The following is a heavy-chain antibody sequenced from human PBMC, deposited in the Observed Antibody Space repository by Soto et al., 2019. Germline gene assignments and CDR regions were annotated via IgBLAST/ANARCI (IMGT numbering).Heavy chain of an antibody. CDR2: INHSGST. Sequence: SETLSLTCAVYGGPFSGYYWSWIRQPPGKGLEWIGEINHSGSTNYNPSLKSRVTISVDTSKNQFSLKLSSVTAADTAVYYCERVFVGEYSSSGADYWGQGTLVTVSS. CDR3: ERVFVGEYSSSGADY. J-gene: IGHJ4*02. D-gene: IGHD6-6*01. CDR1: GGPFSGYY. V-gene: IGHV4-34*01.